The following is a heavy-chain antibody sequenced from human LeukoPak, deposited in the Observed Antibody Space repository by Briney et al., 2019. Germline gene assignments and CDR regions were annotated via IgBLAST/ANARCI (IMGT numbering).Heavy chain of an antibody. CDR2: INPNSGGT. Sequence: ASEKVSCKASGYTFTGYYMHWVRQAPGQGLEWMGWINPNSGGTNYAQKFQGRVTMTRDTSISTAYMELSRLRSDDTAVYYCARGGSGSVYLADYWGQGTLVTVSS. CDR3: ARGGSGSVYLADY. J-gene: IGHJ4*02. CDR1: GYTFTGYY. D-gene: IGHD3-10*01. V-gene: IGHV1-2*02.